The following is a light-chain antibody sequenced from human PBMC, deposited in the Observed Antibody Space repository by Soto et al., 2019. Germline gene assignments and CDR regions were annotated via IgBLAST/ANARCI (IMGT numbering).Light chain of an antibody. CDR1: SSNIADNT. J-gene: IGLJ2*01. CDR3: AAWDDSLNGPV. CDR2: SNN. V-gene: IGLV1-44*01. Sequence: QSVLTQPPSASGTPGQRVTISCSGSSSNIADNTVNWYQQLPGTAPKLLIYSNNQRHSGVPDRFSGSKSGTSASLAISGLQSEDEADYYCAAWDDSLNGPVFGGGTKVTVL.